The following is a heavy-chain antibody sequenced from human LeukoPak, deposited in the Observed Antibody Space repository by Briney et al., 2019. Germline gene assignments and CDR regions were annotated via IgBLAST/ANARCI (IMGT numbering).Heavy chain of an antibody. CDR3: ARVASPNYYYDSSGYYPTFGMDV. CDR1: GFTVSSNY. J-gene: IGHJ6*02. CDR2: IYSGGST. V-gene: IGHV3-66*01. D-gene: IGHD3-22*01. Sequence: PGGSLRLSWAASGFTVSSNYMSWVRQAPGKGLEWVSVIYSGGSTYYADSVKGRFTISRDNSKNTLYLQMNSLRAEDTAVYYCARVASPNYYYDSSGYYPTFGMDVWGQGTTVTVSS.